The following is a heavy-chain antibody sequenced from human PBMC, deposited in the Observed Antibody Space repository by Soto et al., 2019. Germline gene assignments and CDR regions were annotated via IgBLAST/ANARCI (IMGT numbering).Heavy chain of an antibody. CDR2: ISYDGSNK. D-gene: IGHD3-22*01. Sequence: GGSLRLSSAASGFTFSSYAMHWVRQAPGKGLEWVAVISYDGSNKYYADSVKGRFTISRDNSKNTLYLQMNSLRAEDTAVYYCARDYGYYYDSSGYPVQHWGQGTLVTVSS. CDR1: GFTFSSYA. J-gene: IGHJ1*01. CDR3: ARDYGYYYDSSGYPVQH. V-gene: IGHV3-30-3*01.